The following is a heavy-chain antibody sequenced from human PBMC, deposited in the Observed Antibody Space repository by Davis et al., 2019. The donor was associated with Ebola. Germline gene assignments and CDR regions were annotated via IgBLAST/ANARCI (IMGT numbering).Heavy chain of an antibody. V-gene: IGHV3-74*01. CDR1: GSTFSGYW. CDR2: INPDGAIT. J-gene: IGHJ4*02. Sequence: PGGSLRLSCEASGSTFSGYWMHWVRQTPGEGLVWVSRINPDGAITDYAASVRGRFTISRDNARNTLYLQMNSLRAEDTAVYYCTRESFGNSLYWGRGTLVTVSS. D-gene: IGHD4-23*01. CDR3: TRESFGNSLY.